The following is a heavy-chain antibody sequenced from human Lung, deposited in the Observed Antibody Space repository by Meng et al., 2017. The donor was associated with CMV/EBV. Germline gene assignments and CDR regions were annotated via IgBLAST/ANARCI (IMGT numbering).Heavy chain of an antibody. D-gene: IGHD5-18*01. V-gene: IGHV2-5*02. CDR3: AHSRGHSYEYFDS. CDR1: GFSFSTSGVS. CDR2: IYWDDDK. Sequence: QITLKESGPTLGKPTQTLTLTCSFSGFSFSTSGVSVGWIRQPPGKSLDWLALIYWDDDKRYSTSLKSRLTITKDHSKHQVVLTMTNMDPVDTATYYCAHSRGHSYEYFDSWGQGTLVTVSS. J-gene: IGHJ4*02.